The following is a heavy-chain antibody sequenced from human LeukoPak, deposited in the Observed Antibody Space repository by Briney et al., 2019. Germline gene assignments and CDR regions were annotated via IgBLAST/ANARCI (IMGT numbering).Heavy chain of an antibody. CDR2: INHSGST. Sequence: INHSGSTNYNPSLKSRVTISVDTSKNQFSLKLSSVTAADTAVYYCARGASYYYGSGSYFVYWGQGTLVTVSS. CDR3: ARGASYYYGSGSYFVY. D-gene: IGHD3-10*01. J-gene: IGHJ4*02. V-gene: IGHV4-34*01.